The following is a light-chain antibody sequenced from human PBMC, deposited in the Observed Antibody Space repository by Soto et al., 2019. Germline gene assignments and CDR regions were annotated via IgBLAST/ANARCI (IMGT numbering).Light chain of an antibody. CDR2: AAS. CDR1: QDITKF. Sequence: DIQMTQSPSSVSASVGDRITITCRASQDITKFLAWYQQTPGKAPKLLIYAASSLQIGVPSRFRGSGAGTDLTLDISSLQPEDFATYYCQQSSSCPFPFGTRPKVDIK. J-gene: IGKJ3*01. CDR3: QQSSSCPFP. V-gene: IGKV1-12*02.